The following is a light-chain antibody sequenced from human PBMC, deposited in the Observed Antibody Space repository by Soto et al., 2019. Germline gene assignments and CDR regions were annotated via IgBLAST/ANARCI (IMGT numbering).Light chain of an antibody. Sequence: DIVLTQSPGTLSLSPGERATLSCRASQRISSNYLGWYQQKPGQAPRVVIYGASTRATGIPERFSGSGSGTDFTLTISRLEPEDFAVYYCHQYHSSPLTFGQGTKVDIK. V-gene: IGKV3-20*01. J-gene: IGKJ1*01. CDR3: HQYHSSPLT. CDR1: QRISSNY. CDR2: GAS.